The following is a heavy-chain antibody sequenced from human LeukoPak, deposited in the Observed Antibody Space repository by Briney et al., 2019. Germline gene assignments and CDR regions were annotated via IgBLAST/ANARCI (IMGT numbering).Heavy chain of an antibody. J-gene: IGHJ5*02. CDR2: IYYSGST. CDR1: GGSFSGYY. Sequence: SETLSLTCAVYGGSFSGYYWSRIRQPPGKGLEWIGYIYYSGSTNYNPSLKSRVTISVDTSKNQFSLKLSSVTAADTAVYYCARVVHNWFDPWGQGTLVTVSS. CDR3: ARVVHNWFDP. D-gene: IGHD3-10*01. V-gene: IGHV4-59*01.